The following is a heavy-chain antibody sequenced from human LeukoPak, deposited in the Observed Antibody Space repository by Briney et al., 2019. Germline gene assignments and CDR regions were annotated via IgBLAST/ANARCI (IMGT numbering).Heavy chain of an antibody. D-gene: IGHD3-9*01. Sequence: SETLSLTCTVSGGSVSSGSYYWSWIRQPPGKELEWIGYIYYSGSTNYSPSLKSRVTISVDTSKNQFSLKLSSVTAADTAVYYCSRLQFDWLSPGAFDIWGQGTMVTVSS. J-gene: IGHJ3*02. CDR3: SRLQFDWLSPGAFDI. V-gene: IGHV4-61*01. CDR2: IYYSGST. CDR1: GGSVSSGSYY.